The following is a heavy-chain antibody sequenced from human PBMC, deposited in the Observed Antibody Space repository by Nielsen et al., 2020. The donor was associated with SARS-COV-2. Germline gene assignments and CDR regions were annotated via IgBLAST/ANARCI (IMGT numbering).Heavy chain of an antibody. V-gene: IGHV1-3*01. D-gene: IGHD2-2*01. CDR1: GYTFTSYA. CDR3: ARDLIVVVPAVAYYYYYGMDV. Sequence: ASVKVSCKASGYTFTSYAMHWVRQAPGQRLEWMGWINAGNGNTKYSQKFQGRVTITRDTSASTAYMELSSLRSEDTAVYYCARDLIVVVPAVAYYYYYGMDVWGQGTTVTVSS. J-gene: IGHJ6*02. CDR2: INAGNGNT.